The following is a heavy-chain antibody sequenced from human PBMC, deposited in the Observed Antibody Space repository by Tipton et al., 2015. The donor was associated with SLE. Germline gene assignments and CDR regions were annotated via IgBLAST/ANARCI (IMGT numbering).Heavy chain of an antibody. CDR1: GVSISSYY. Sequence: TLSLTCTVSGVSISSYYWSWIRQPPGKGLEWIGYIYYSGITNYNPSLKSRVTISVDTSKNQFSLKLSSVAAADTAVYYCASGIRTFDYWGQGTLVTVSS. CDR2: IYYSGIT. V-gene: IGHV4-59*12. D-gene: IGHD1-26*01. CDR3: ASGIRTFDY. J-gene: IGHJ4*02.